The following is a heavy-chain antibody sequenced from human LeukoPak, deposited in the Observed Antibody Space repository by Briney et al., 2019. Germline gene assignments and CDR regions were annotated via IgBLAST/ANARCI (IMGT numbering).Heavy chain of an antibody. Sequence: PGGSLRLSCAASGFTFSSYSMNWVRQAPGKGLVWVSRINSDGSSTSYADSVKGRFTISRDNAKNTLYLQMNSLRAEDTAVYYCARDFVGARPDAFDIWGQGTMVTVSS. D-gene: IGHD1-26*01. CDR2: INSDGSST. CDR1: GFTFSSYS. CDR3: ARDFVGARPDAFDI. V-gene: IGHV3-74*01. J-gene: IGHJ3*02.